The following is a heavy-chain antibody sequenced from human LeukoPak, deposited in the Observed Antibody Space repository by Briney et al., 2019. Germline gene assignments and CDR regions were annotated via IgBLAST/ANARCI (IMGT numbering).Heavy chain of an antibody. Sequence: AYNGNTNYAQKLQGRVTMTTDTSTSTAYMELGSLRSDDTAVYYCARGYSSSWYYYYYYMDVWGKGTTVTVSS. D-gene: IGHD6-13*01. CDR2: AYNGNT. CDR3: ARGYSSSWYYYYYYMDV. V-gene: IGHV1-18*01. J-gene: IGHJ6*03.